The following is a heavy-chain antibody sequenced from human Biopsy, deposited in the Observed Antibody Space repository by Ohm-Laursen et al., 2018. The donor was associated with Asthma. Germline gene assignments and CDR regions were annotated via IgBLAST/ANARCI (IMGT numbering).Heavy chain of an antibody. CDR1: GFSFNSYG. V-gene: IGHV3-30*03. CDR2: ISYDGSNK. CDR3: ARDKPSHIDYYYGMDV. Sequence: SLRLSCAASGFSFNSYGMHWVRQAPGKGLEWVAVISYDGSNKYYADSVKGRFTISRDNSKNTLYLQMNSLRAEDTTVYYCARDKPSHIDYYYGMDVWGQGTTVTVPS. J-gene: IGHJ6*02. D-gene: IGHD6-6*01.